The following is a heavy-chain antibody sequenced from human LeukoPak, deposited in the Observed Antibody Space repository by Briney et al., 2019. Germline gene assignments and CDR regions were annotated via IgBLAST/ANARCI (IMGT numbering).Heavy chain of an antibody. Sequence: GGSLRLSCAASGFTVSHYYMTWVRQAPGKGLEWVAFIRYDGSNKYYADSVKGRFTISRDNSKNTLYLQMNSLRAEDTAVYYCAKGRQQLPTDYWGQGTLVTVSS. CDR1: GFTVSHYY. V-gene: IGHV3-30*02. J-gene: IGHJ4*02. CDR2: IRYDGSNK. CDR3: AKGRQQLPTDY. D-gene: IGHD6-13*01.